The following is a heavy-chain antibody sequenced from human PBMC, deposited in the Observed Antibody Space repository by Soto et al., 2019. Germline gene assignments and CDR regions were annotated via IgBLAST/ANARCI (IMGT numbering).Heavy chain of an antibody. CDR3: TTDIYYGMDV. Sequence: GGSLRLSCAASGFTFSSYAMHWVRQAPGKGLEWVGRIKSKTDGGTTDYAAPVKGRFTISRDDSKNTLYLQMNSLKTEDTAVYYCTTDIYYGMDVWGQGTTVTVSS. CDR1: GFTFSSYA. J-gene: IGHJ6*02. V-gene: IGHV3-15*01. CDR2: IKSKTDGGTT.